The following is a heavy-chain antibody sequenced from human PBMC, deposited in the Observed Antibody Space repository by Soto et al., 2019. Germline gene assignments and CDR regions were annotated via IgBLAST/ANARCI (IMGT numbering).Heavy chain of an antibody. Sequence: QVQLVESGGGVVQPGRSLRLSCAASGFTFSSYGMHWVRQAPGKGLEWVAVIWYDGSNKYYADSVKDRFTISRDNSKNTLYLHMNSLRAEDTAVYYCSRVAGNGPYYYYGMDVWGQGTTVTVSS. V-gene: IGHV3-33*01. CDR3: SRVAGNGPYYYYGMDV. D-gene: IGHD6-13*01. J-gene: IGHJ6*02. CDR1: GFTFSSYG. CDR2: IWYDGSNK.